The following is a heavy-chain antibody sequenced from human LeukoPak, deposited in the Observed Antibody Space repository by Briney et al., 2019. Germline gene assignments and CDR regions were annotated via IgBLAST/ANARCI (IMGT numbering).Heavy chain of an antibody. V-gene: IGHV5-51*01. CDR1: EYTFTTDY. D-gene: IGHD4-23*01. CDR3: ARSDYGGNSFDY. J-gene: IGHJ4*02. Sequence: GASLKISSNAAEYTFTTDYNCRLRHMPAKNLVGLRIINPRNSGTNYKPSLQGQVTIPADKSISHAYLQRSSLKASDTAMYYCARSDYGGNSFDYWGQGTLVTVSS. CDR2: INPRNSGT.